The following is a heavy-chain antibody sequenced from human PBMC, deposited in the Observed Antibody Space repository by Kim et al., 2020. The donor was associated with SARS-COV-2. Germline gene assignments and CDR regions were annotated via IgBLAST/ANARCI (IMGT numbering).Heavy chain of an antibody. J-gene: IGHJ4*02. CDR3: ARHALRYYDILTGYSGHTDLGY. V-gene: IGHV4-39*01. D-gene: IGHD3-9*01. Sequence: SETLSLTCTVSGGSISSSSYYWGWIRQPPGKGLEWIGSIYYSGSTYYNPSLKSRVTISVDTSKNQFSLKLSSVTAADTAVYYCARHALRYYDILTGYSGHTDLGYWGQGTLVTVSS. CDR2: IYYSGST. CDR1: GGSISSSSYY.